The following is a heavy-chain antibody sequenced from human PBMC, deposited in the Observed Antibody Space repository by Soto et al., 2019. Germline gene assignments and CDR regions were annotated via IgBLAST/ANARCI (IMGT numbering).Heavy chain of an antibody. V-gene: IGHV3-48*01. CDR1: GFTFSSYS. Sequence: EVQLVESGGGLVQPGGSLRLSCAASGFTFSSYSMNWVRRAPGKGLEWDSYISGGSNTIYDADSVKGRFTISRDNAKNSLYLQMDNLRAEDTAVYYCARRPSITGTRGTTFFDYWGQGTLVTVSS. J-gene: IGHJ4*02. CDR2: ISGGSNTI. D-gene: IGHD1-20*01. CDR3: ARRPSITGTRGTTFFDY.